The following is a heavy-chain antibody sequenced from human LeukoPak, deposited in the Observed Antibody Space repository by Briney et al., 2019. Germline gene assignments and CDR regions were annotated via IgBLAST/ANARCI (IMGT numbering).Heavy chain of an antibody. CDR3: ARVQRDGYSLDY. J-gene: IGHJ4*02. Sequence: SETLSLTCTVSGGSISSYYWSWIRQPPGKGLEWIGYIYYGGSTNYNPSLKSRVTISVDTSKNQFSLKLSSVTAADTAVYYCARVQRDGYSLDYWGQGTLVTVSS. V-gene: IGHV4-59*01. CDR1: GGSISSYY. CDR2: IYYGGST. D-gene: IGHD4-4*01.